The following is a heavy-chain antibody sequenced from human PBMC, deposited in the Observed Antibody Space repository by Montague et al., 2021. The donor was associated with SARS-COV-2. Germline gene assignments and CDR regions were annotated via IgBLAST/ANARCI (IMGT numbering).Heavy chain of an antibody. CDR1: GGPFSGYY. J-gene: IGHJ6*03. CDR2: INHGGST. CDR3: ARLRDGVVPSPILGIGPYFTYYYMDV. V-gene: IGHV4-34*01. Sequence: SETLSLTCAVHGGPFSGYYWNWIRQRPGKGLEWIGEINHGGSTNYNPSLKNRLTISADTSKNQFSLKLTSVAATDTAVYYCARLRDGVVPSPILGIGPYFTYYYMDVWGKGTTVTVS. D-gene: IGHD2-15*01.